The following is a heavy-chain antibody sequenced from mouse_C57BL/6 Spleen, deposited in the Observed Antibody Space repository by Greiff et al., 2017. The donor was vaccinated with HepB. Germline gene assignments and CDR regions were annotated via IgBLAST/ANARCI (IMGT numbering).Heavy chain of an antibody. CDR2: INPSSGYT. CDR1: GYTFTSYT. Sequence: QVQLKESGAELARPGASVKMSCKASGYTFTSYTMHWVKQRPGQGLEWIGYINPSSGYTKYNQKFKDKATLTADKSSSTAYMQLSSLTSEDSAVYYCASPLYYDYDGFAYWGQGTLVTVSA. CDR3: ASPLYYDYDGFAY. D-gene: IGHD2-4*01. J-gene: IGHJ3*01. V-gene: IGHV1-4*01.